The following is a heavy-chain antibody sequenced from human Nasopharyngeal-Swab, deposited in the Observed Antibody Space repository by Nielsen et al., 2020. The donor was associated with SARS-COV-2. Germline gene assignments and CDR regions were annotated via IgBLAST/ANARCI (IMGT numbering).Heavy chain of an antibody. J-gene: IGHJ4*02. CDR2: ISWKSGNR. V-gene: IGHV3-9*01. D-gene: IGHD5-12*01. CDR3: TKDAGGRYSDYVFDY. CDR1: GFTFEEYG. Sequence: SLKISCAASGFTFEEYGMHWVRQGPGKGLEWVSGISWKSGNRAYAESVKGRFAISRDDAKNSLFLQMNSLGPEDTAVYYWTKDAGGRYSDYVFDYWGQGILVTVSS.